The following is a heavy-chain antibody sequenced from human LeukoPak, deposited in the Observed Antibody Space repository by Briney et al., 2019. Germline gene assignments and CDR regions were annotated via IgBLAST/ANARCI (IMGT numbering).Heavy chain of an antibody. D-gene: IGHD6-6*01. CDR1: GGSISSYY. Sequence: PSETLSLTCTVSGGSISSYYWSWLRQPAGKGLEWIGRIDTSGSTNYNPSLKSRVTMSVDTSKNQFSLKLSSVTAADTAVYYCARDSMVAARPAPWYFDLWGRGTLVTVSS. CDR2: IDTSGST. J-gene: IGHJ2*01. V-gene: IGHV4-4*07. CDR3: ARDSMVAARPAPWYFDL.